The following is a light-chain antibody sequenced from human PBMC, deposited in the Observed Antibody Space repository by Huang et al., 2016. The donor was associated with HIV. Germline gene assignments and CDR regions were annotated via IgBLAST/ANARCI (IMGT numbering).Light chain of an antibody. V-gene: IGKV3-20*01. CDR3: QQYERPPDT. Sequence: EIVLTQSPGTLSLSPGERATLSCRASQSVGIYLAWFQQQPGQASRLLIYCASTTVTGIPDGFSGVGSGTDFTLSISRLEPEDFAVYYCQQYERPPDTFGPGTKVNIK. CDR2: CAS. J-gene: IGKJ3*01. CDR1: QSVGIY.